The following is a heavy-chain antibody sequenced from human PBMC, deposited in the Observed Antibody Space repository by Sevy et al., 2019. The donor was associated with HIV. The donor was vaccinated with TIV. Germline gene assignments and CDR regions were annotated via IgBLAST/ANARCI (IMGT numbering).Heavy chain of an antibody. Sequence: GGSLRLSCAASGFTFSSYGMHWLRQAPGKGLEWVAVISYDGSNKYYADSVKGRFTISRDNSKNTLYLQMNSLRAEDTAVYYCAKAVKEYQLLYAPYGMDVWGQGTTVTVSS. CDR3: AKAVKEYQLLYAPYGMDV. D-gene: IGHD2-2*02. V-gene: IGHV3-30*18. CDR1: GFTFSSYG. J-gene: IGHJ6*02. CDR2: ISYDGSNK.